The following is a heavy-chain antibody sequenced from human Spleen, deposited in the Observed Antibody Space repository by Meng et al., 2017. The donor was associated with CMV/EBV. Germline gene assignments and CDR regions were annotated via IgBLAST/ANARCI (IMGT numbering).Heavy chain of an antibody. D-gene: IGHD3-9*01. J-gene: IGHJ6*02. CDR2: IIPIFGTG. CDR3: ARAIRQFEDYYYGMDV. CDR1: GGTFRTYA. Sequence: SVKVSCKASGGTFRTYAVNWVRQAPGQGLEWMGGIIPIFGTGNFAQKFQGRVTMTTDESTSTAYMELRSLRSDDTAIYYCARAIRQFEDYYYGMDVWGQGTTVTVSS. V-gene: IGHV1-69*05.